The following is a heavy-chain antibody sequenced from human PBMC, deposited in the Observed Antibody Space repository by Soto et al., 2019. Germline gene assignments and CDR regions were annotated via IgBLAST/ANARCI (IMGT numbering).Heavy chain of an antibody. V-gene: IGHV1-3*01. J-gene: IGHJ5*02. Sequence: ASVKVSCKASGYTFTSYAMHCVRQAPGQRLEWMGWINAGNGNTKYSQKFQGRVTITRDTSASTAYMELSSLRSEDTAVYYCARSSSRNEATMSWFDPWGQGTLVTVSS. CDR3: ARSSSRNEATMSWFDP. CDR2: INAGNGNT. CDR1: GYTFTSYA. D-gene: IGHD5-12*01.